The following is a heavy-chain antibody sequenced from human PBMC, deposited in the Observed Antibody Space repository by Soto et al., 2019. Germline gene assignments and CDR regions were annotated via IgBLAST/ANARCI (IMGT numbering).Heavy chain of an antibody. J-gene: IGHJ4*02. D-gene: IGHD4-17*01. CDR1: EFTFSNYA. CDR2: ILRSGSTT. V-gene: IGHV3-23*01. Sequence: WGSLGIGCASSEFTFSNYAMTWARQAPGKGLEWVSSILRSGSTTYYADSVKGRFTVSIDKSANSLYLQMDNLRAEDTSIYYCAKDAVSGDGVWLLDSWGQGTVVTVSS. CDR3: AKDAVSGDGVWLLDS.